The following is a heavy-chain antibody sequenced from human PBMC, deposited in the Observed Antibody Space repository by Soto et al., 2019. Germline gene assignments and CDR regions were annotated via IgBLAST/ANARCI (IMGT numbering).Heavy chain of an antibody. CDR2: ISGSGGST. CDR3: ARRGSGSYYDN. V-gene: IGHV3-23*01. Sequence: EVQLLESGGGLVQPGGSLRLSSAASGFTFSSYAMRWVRQAPGKGLEWVSAISGSGGSTYYADSVKGRFTISRDNSKNTVYLQMNSLRAEDTAVYYCARRGSGSYYDNWGQGTLVTVSS. J-gene: IGHJ4*02. CDR1: GFTFSSYA. D-gene: IGHD6-19*01.